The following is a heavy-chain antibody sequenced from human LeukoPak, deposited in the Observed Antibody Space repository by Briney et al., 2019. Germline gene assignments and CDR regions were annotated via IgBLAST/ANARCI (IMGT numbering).Heavy chain of an antibody. V-gene: IGHV3-23*01. CDR2: ISGSGGST. CDR1: GFTFSSYA. J-gene: IGHJ5*02. Sequence: PGGSLRLSCAASGFTFSSYAMSWVRQAPGKGLEWVSAISGSGGSTYYADSVKGRFTISRDNSKNTLYLQMNSLRAEDTAVYYCAKGGLLSYSPAAPPNWFDPWGQGTLVTVSS. D-gene: IGHD2-2*01. CDR3: AKGGLLSYSPAAPPNWFDP.